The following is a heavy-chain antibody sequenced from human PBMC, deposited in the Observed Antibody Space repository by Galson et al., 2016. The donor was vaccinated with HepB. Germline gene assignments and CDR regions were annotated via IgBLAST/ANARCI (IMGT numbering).Heavy chain of an antibody. D-gene: IGHD2-21*02. J-gene: IGHJ4*02. Sequence: SLRLSCAASGFTFSSYAMSWVRQAPGKGLEWVSTVSGSGGSTYYADSVKGRFTISRDNSKNTLYLQMNSLKTEDTAVYYCTRPKTTAIGGRSDYWGQGTLVTVSS. V-gene: IGHV3-23*01. CDR1: GFTFSSYA. CDR2: VSGSGGST. CDR3: TRPKTTAIGGRSDY.